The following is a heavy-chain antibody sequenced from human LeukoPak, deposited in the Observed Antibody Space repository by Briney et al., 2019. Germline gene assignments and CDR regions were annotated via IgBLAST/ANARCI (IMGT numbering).Heavy chain of an antibody. CDR1: GGTFSSYA. J-gene: IGHJ6*04. CDR3: ARGFAPPWPGRWLRLVTLDV. D-gene: IGHD5-12*01. CDR2: IIPIFDTA. V-gene: IGHV1-69*13. Sequence: SVKVSCKASGGTFSSYAISWVRQAPGQGLEWMGGIIPIFDTANYAQKFQGRVTITADESTSTAYMELSSLRSEDTAVYYCARGFAPPWPGRWLRLVTLDVWGKGTTVTVSS.